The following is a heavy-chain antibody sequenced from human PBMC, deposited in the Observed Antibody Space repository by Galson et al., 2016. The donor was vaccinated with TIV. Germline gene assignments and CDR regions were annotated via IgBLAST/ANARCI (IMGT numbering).Heavy chain of an antibody. CDR3: ASTVTGTRYYGMDV. J-gene: IGHJ6*02. Sequence: SLRLSCAASGFRVSSNYMTWVRQAPGKGLECVSVIYSGGNTYYADSVKGRFTISRDNSKSSLYLQMNSLRAEDTAVYYCASTVTGTRYYGMDVWGQGTMVTVSS. CDR1: GFRVSSNY. V-gene: IGHV3-53*01. CDR2: IYSGGNT. D-gene: IGHD1-20*01.